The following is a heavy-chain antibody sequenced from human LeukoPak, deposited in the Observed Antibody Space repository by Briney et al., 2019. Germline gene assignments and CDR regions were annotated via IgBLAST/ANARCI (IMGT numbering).Heavy chain of an antibody. CDR1: GFTFSSYA. D-gene: IGHD2/OR15-2a*01. J-gene: IGHJ6*02. CDR2: ISYDGSNK. CDR3: ARGLSPVNYGMDV. V-gene: IGHV3-30*04. Sequence: GGSLRLSCAASGFTFSSYAMHWVRQAPGKGLEWVAVISYDGSNKYYADSVKGRFTISRDNSKNTLYLQMNSLRAEDTAVYYCARGLSPVNYGMDVWGQGTTVTVSS.